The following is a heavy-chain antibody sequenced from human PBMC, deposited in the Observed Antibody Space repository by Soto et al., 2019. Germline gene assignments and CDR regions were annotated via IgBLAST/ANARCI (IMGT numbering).Heavy chain of an antibody. CDR2: ISGSGGST. Sequence: GGSLRLSCAASGFTFSSYAMSWVRQAPGKGLEWVSAISGSGGSTYYADSVKGRFTISRDNSKNTLYLQMNSLRAEDTAVYYCAKAKDYRYYYYMDVWGKGTTVTVSS. J-gene: IGHJ6*03. V-gene: IGHV3-23*01. CDR1: GFTFSSYA. CDR3: AKAKDYRYYYYMDV.